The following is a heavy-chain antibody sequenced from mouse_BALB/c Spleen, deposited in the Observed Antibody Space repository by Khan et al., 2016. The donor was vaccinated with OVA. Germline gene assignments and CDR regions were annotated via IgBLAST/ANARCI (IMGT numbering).Heavy chain of an antibody. CDR2: INPSTGYT. CDR1: GYTFTSYW. Sequence: QIQLVQSGAELAKPGASVKMSCKASGYTFTSYWMHWVKQRPGQGLEWIGYINPSTGYTEYNQKFKDKATLTADKSSSTAYMQLSSLTSEDSAVYYCARRDGNFDYWGQGTTLTVSS. CDR3: ARRDGNFDY. D-gene: IGHD2-1*01. J-gene: IGHJ2*01. V-gene: IGHV1-7*01.